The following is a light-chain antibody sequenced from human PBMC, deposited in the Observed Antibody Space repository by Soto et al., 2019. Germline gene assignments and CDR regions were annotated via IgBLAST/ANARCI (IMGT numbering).Light chain of an antibody. V-gene: IGLV2-8*01. CDR3: SSYAGSSARVV. CDR1: SSDVGGYNY. CDR2: EGT. J-gene: IGLJ2*01. Sequence: QSALTQPPSASGSPGQSVTISCTGTSSDVGGYNYVSWYQHHPGKAPKLIIYEGTKRPSEISDRFSGSESDTTASLIISGLQPEDEADYYCSSYAGSSARVVFGGGTKLTVL.